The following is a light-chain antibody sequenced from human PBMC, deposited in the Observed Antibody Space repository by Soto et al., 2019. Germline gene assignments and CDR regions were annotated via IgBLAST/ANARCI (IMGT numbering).Light chain of an antibody. J-gene: IGLJ2*01. CDR2: EVS. V-gene: IGLV2-8*01. CDR3: SSYAGSKGV. CDR1: SSDVGGYNY. Sequence: QPVLTQPPSASGSPGQSVTISCTGTSSDVGGYNYVSWYQQHPGKAPTLMIYEVSKRPSGVPDRLSGSKSGNTASLTVSGLQAEDEADYYCSSYAGSKGVFGGGTKLTVL.